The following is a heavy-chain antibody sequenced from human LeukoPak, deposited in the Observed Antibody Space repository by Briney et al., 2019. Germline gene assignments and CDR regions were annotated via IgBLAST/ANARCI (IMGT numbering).Heavy chain of an antibody. J-gene: IGHJ4*02. V-gene: IGHV1-18*01. Sequence: GASVKVSCKAAGYTFTSYGISWVRQAHGHGLEWMGWISAYNGNTNYAQKLQGRVTMTTDTSTSTAYMELRSLRSDDTAVYYCARPPRLTGPIEYWGQGTLVTVSS. D-gene: IGHD3-10*01. CDR1: GYTFTSYG. CDR3: ARPPRLTGPIEY. CDR2: ISAYNGNT.